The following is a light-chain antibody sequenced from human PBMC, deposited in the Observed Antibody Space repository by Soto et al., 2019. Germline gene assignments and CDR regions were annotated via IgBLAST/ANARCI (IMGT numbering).Light chain of an antibody. CDR1: SSDVGAYIF. Sequence: QSALTQPPSASGSPGQSVTISCTGTSSDVGAYIFVSWYQQHPGKAPKLMIYDVNRRPSGVPDRFSGSKSGNTASLTVSGLQAEDEADYYCVSFAGGTYVFGPGTKLTVL. J-gene: IGLJ1*01. V-gene: IGLV2-8*01. CDR2: DVN. CDR3: VSFAGGTYV.